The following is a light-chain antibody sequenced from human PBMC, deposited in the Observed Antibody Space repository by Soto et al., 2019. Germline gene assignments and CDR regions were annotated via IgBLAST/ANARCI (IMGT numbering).Light chain of an antibody. J-gene: IGKJ1*01. V-gene: IGKV1-5*03. CDR2: KAS. CDR3: QHYNSYSEA. Sequence: DIQMTQSPSTLSASVGDRVTITCRASQSISSWLAWYQQKPGKAPKLLIYKASTLKSGVPSRFSGSGSGTEFTLTISSLQPEDVATYYCQHYNSYSEAVGQGTKVDIK. CDR1: QSISSW.